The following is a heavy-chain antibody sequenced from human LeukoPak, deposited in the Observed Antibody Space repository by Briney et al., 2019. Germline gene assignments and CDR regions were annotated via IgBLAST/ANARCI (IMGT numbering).Heavy chain of an antibody. D-gene: IGHD5-24*01. CDR2: IYYSGST. CDR3: ARTGRWLQLGFDY. V-gene: IGHV4-59*01. Sequence: SETPSLTCTVSGGSISSYYWSWIRQPPGKGLEWIGYIYYSGSTNYNPSLKSRVTISVDTSKNQFSLKLSSVTAADTAVYYCARTGRWLQLGFDYWGQGTLVTVSS. J-gene: IGHJ4*02. CDR1: GGSISSYY.